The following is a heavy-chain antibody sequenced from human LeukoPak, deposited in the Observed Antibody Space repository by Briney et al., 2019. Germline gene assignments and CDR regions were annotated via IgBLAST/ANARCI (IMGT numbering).Heavy chain of an antibody. CDR3: ARSMSYYGAGSYYSHYYMDV. V-gene: IGHV3-66*01. D-gene: IGHD3-10*01. Sequence: PGGSLRLSCAASGFTFSSYEMSWVRQAPGKGLEWVSVLYSSGSTYYTDSVKGRFTISRDNSKNTLYLQMNSLRVEDTAVYYCARSMSYYGAGSYYSHYYMDVWGKGTTVTISS. CDR1: GFTFSSYE. J-gene: IGHJ6*03. CDR2: LYSSGST.